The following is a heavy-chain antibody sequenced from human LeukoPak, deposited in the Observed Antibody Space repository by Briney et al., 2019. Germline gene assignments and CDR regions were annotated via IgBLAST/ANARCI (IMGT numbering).Heavy chain of an antibody. CDR2: MNPNSGNT. J-gene: IGHJ3*02. CDR3: ARALIGRDAFDI. CDR1: GYTFTSYD. D-gene: IGHD2-21*01. V-gene: IGHV1-8*03. Sequence: ASVKVSCNASGYTFTSYDINWVRQATGQGLEWMGWMNPNSGNTGYAQKFQGRVTITRNTSISTAYMELSSLRSDDTAVYYCARALIGRDAFDIWGQGTVVTVSS.